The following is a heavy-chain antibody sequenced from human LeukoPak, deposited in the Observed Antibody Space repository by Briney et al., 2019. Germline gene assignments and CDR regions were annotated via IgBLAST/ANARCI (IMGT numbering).Heavy chain of an antibody. V-gene: IGHV4-59*01. Sequence: PSETLSLTCTVSGGSISSYYWSWLRQPPGKGLEWIGYTYYSGSTNYNPSLKSRVTISVDTSKNQFSLKLSSVTAADTAVYYCARDSSSWDNWFDPWGQGTLVTVSS. CDR1: GGSISSYY. J-gene: IGHJ5*02. D-gene: IGHD6-13*01. CDR3: ARDSSSWDNWFDP. CDR2: TYYSGST.